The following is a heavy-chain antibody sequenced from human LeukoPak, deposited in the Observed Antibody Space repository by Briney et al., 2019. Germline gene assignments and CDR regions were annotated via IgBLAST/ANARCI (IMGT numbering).Heavy chain of an antibody. CDR2: ISSSSSYI. J-gene: IGHJ4*02. CDR3: AKVPTVLTYYFDY. CDR1: GFTFSSYT. D-gene: IGHD4-23*01. V-gene: IGHV3-21*04. Sequence: GGSLRLSCAASGFTFSSYTMNWVRQAPGKGLEWVSSISSSSSYIYYADSLKGRFTISRDNAKNTLYLQMNSLRAEDTAVYYCAKVPTVLTYYFDYWGQGTLVTVSS.